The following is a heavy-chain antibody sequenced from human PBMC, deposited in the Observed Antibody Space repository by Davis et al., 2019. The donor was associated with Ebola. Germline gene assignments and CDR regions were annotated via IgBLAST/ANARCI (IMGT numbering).Heavy chain of an antibody. V-gene: IGHV3-21*04. J-gene: IGHJ6*02. CDR2: ISSSSSYI. CDR3: ARAYGSGSYRYYYYYGMDV. CDR1: GFTFSSYS. D-gene: IGHD3-10*01. Sequence: GESLKISCAASGFTFSSYSMNWVRQAPGKGLEWVSSISSSSSYIYYADSVKGRFTISRDNSKNTLYLQMNSLRAEDTAVYYCARAYGSGSYRYYYYYGMDVWGQGTTVTVSS.